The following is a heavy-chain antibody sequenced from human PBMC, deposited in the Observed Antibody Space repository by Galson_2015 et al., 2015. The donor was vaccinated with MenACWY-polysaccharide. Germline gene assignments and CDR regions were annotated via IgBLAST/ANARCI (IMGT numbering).Heavy chain of an antibody. D-gene: IGHD3-10*01. V-gene: IGHV3-48*03. CDR3: AKDRPLRGLTKYYYGMDV. CDR1: GFNFNKYE. J-gene: IGHJ6*02. CDR2: ISSSGSTI. Sequence: SLRLSCAASGFNFNKYEMNWVLQAPGKGLEWVSQISSSGSTIYYADPVKGRFTIARDDSKNTVYLQMHSLRGEDTAVYYCAKDRPLRGLTKYYYGMDVWGQGTTVIVSS.